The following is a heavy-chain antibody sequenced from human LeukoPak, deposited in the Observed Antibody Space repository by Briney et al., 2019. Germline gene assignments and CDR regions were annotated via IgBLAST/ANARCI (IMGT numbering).Heavy chain of an antibody. D-gene: IGHD6-13*01. J-gene: IGHJ4*02. CDR3: ARGSKTAGTIYSFDY. CDR1: GFTFSSYG. Sequence: PGGSLRLSCAASGFTFSSYGMSWVRQAPGKGLEWVSGISVSVDSTYYADSVEGRFTISRDNSKNTVYLQMNSLRAEDTAVYYCARGSKTAGTIYSFDYWGQGTLVTVSS. CDR2: ISVSVDST. V-gene: IGHV3-23*01.